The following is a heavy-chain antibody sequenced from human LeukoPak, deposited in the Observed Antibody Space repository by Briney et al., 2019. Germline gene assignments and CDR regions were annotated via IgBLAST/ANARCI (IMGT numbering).Heavy chain of an antibody. CDR1: GFTFSSYG. Sequence: GGSLRLSCAASGFTFSSYGMSWVRQAPGKGLEWVSAISGSGGSTYYADSVRGRFTISRDNSKNTLYLQMNSLRAEDTAVYYCAKDMLGYCSGGSCYPDWFDPWGQGTLVTVSS. CDR2: ISGSGGST. CDR3: AKDMLGYCSGGSCYPDWFDP. D-gene: IGHD2-15*01. V-gene: IGHV3-23*01. J-gene: IGHJ5*02.